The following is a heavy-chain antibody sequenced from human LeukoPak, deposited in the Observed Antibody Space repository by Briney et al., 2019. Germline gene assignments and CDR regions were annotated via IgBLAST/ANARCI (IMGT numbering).Heavy chain of an antibody. D-gene: IGHD3-16*02. J-gene: IGHJ4*02. Sequence: PSETLSLTCTVSGGSISSYYWSWLRQPPGKGLEWIGYIYYSGSTNYNPSLESRVTISVDTSKNQFSLKLSSVTAADTAVYYCARAGWYDYVWGSYRYPTYFDYWGQGTLVTVSS. CDR3: ARAGWYDYVWGSYRYPTYFDY. CDR2: IYYSGST. CDR1: GGSISSYY. V-gene: IGHV4-59*01.